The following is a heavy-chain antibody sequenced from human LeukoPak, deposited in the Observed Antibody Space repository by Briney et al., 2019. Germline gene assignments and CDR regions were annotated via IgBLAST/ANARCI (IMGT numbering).Heavy chain of an antibody. Sequence: TLSLTCTVSGGSISSGSYYWGWIRQPPGQGLEWIGSIYYSGSTYYNLSLKSRVTISVDTSKNQFSLKLSSVTAADTAVYYCASPSYYYDSSGYYPYFDYWGQGTLVTVSS. D-gene: IGHD3-22*01. J-gene: IGHJ4*02. V-gene: IGHV4-39*01. CDR2: IYYSGST. CDR1: GGSISSGSYY. CDR3: ASPSYYYDSSGYYPYFDY.